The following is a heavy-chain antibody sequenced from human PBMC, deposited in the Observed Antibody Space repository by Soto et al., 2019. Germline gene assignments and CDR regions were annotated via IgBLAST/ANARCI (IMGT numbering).Heavy chain of an antibody. CDR1: GGSMRSQY. CDR3: AKSEGDSYDSSTYGPNWFDP. V-gene: IGHV4-59*11. D-gene: IGHD3-22*01. CDR2: VYHSGRT. Sequence: QVQLQESGPGLVKPSATLSLTCTVSGGSMRSQYWSWIRQPPGKGLEWIGYVYHSGRTNYNPSLKSRVTISVHTSKNHFSLKLSSVPAAETAVYYWAKSEGDSYDSSTYGPNWFDPWGQGTLVTFSS. J-gene: IGHJ5*02.